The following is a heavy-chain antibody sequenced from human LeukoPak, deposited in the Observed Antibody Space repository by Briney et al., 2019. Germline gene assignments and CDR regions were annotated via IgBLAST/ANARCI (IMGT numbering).Heavy chain of an antibody. CDR1: GFTFSSYS. CDR3: ARDRGGSYSAIDY. CDR2: ISSSSSTI. Sequence: GGSLRLSCAASGFTFSSYSMNWVRQAPGKGLEWVSFISSSSSTIYYADSVKGRFTISRDNAKNSLYLQIDSLRAEDTAVYYCARDRGGSYSAIDYWGQGTLVTVSS. J-gene: IGHJ4*02. D-gene: IGHD1-26*01. V-gene: IGHV3-48*04.